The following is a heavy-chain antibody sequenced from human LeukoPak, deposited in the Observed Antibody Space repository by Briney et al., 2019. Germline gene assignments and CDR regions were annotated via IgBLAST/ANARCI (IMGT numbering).Heavy chain of an antibody. D-gene: IGHD7-27*01. Sequence: GASVKVSCKASGYAFTGYYIHWVRQAPGQGLEWMAWIDPDSGGTSYAQRFQGRVSLTRDTSISTAYMELSGLTSDDTAVYFCARDHNWGPDYWGQGTLVSVSS. CDR2: IDPDSGGT. CDR1: GYAFTGYY. J-gene: IGHJ4*02. V-gene: IGHV1-2*02. CDR3: ARDHNWGPDY.